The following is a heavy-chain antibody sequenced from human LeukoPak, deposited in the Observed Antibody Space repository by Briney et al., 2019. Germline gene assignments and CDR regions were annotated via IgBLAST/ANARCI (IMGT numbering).Heavy chain of an antibody. CDR1: GLTLSDYW. CDR3: TRDSQGSGIYSVDY. V-gene: IGHV3-7*05. CDR2: IKRDGSLK. D-gene: IGHD3-10*01. Sequence: GGSLRLSCAASGLTLSDYWMSWVRQAPGKGLEWVANIKRDGSLKYYVDSVEGRFTISRDYARNSLFLQMNSLRAEDTAVYWCTRDSQGSGIYSVDYWGQGTLVTVSS. J-gene: IGHJ4*02.